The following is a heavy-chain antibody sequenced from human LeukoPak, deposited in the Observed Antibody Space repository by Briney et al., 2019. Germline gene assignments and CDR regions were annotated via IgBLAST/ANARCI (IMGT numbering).Heavy chain of an antibody. CDR2: ISGSGGST. D-gene: IGHD1-26*01. J-gene: IGHJ4*02. CDR1: GFTFSNYA. CDR3: AKDRGSYLYYFDY. Sequence: GGSLRLSCAASGFTFSNYAMSWVRQAPGKGLEWVSAISGSGGSTYYADSVKGRFTISRDNSKNTLYLQMNSLRAEDTAVYYCAKDRGSYLYYFDYWGQGTLVTVSS. V-gene: IGHV3-23*01.